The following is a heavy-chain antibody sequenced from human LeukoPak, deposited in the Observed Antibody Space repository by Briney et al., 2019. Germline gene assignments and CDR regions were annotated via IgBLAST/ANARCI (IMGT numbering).Heavy chain of an antibody. J-gene: IGHJ5*02. D-gene: IGHD3-22*01. V-gene: IGHV4-39*07. CDR1: GGSISSSSYY. CDR3: ATTPRDSSGYYGWFDP. CDR2: IYYSGST. Sequence: SETLSPTCTVSGGSISSSSYYWGWIRQPPGKGLEWIGSIYYSGSTYYNPSLKSRVTISVDTSKNQFSLKPSSVTAADTAVYYCATTPRDSSGYYGWFDPWGQGTLVTVSS.